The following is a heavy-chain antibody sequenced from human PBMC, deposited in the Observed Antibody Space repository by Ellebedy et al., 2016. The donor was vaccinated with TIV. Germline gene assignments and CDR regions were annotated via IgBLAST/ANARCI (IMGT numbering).Heavy chain of an antibody. CDR3: ASTRGVIVGATIYYYCGMDV. J-gene: IGHJ6*02. D-gene: IGHD1-26*01. V-gene: IGHV1-69*06. CDR1: GGTFSSYA. Sequence: ASVKVSCKASGGTFSSYAISWVRQAPGQGLEWMGGIIPIFGTANYAQKFQGRVTITADKSTSTAYMELSSLRSEDTAVYYCASTRGVIVGATIYYYCGMDVWGQGTTVTVSS. CDR2: IIPIFGTA.